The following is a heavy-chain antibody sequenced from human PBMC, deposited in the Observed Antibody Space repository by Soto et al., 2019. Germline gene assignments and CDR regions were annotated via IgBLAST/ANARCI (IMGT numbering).Heavy chain of an antibody. J-gene: IGHJ4*02. Sequence: SLRLSGVASAFTFTTYSMQCVRQAPDKGLAWVPVISHEGATKFYTYSVKGRFTISRDDSRNMLYLQMNSLRLEDTAVYYCARDGGKAATGTFDYWGQGILVTVSS. V-gene: IGHV3-30-3*01. CDR3: ARDGGKAATGTFDY. CDR2: ISHEGATK. D-gene: IGHD6-13*01. CDR1: AFTFTTYS.